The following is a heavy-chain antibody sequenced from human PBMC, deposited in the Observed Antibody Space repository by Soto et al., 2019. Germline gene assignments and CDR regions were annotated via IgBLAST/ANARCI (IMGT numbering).Heavy chain of an antibody. V-gene: IGHV3-53*01. J-gene: IGHJ4*02. CDR3: ARDREPDRIWTFDA. CDR2: SFSSGGT. CDR1: GFTLDKYT. Sequence: PGGSLRLSCAAFGFTLDKYTMGWVRQAPGKGLEWVAESFSSGGTQYADSVKGRFTISRDNSRNMVFLQMNGLRVEDTALYYCARDREPDRIWTFDAWGQGALVNVSS. D-gene: IGHD3-9*01.